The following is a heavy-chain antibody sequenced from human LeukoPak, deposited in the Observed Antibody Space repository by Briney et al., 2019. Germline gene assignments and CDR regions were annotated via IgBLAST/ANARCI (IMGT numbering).Heavy chain of an antibody. V-gene: IGHV4-34*01. CDR3: ARVPLRPYYYDSRGRVDAFDI. J-gene: IGHJ3*02. Sequence: SETLSLTCAVYGGSFSGYYWSWIRQPPGKGLEWIGEINHSGSTNYNPSLKSRVTISVDTSKNQFSLKLSSVTAADTAVYYCARVPLRPYYYDSRGRVDAFDIWGQGTMVTVSS. CDR2: INHSGST. CDR1: GGSFSGYY. D-gene: IGHD3-22*01.